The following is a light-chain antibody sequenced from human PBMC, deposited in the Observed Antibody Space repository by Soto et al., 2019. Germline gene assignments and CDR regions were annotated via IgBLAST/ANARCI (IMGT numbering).Light chain of an antibody. Sequence: QSALTQPASVSGSPGQSIAISCTGTSSDVGGYNYVSWYQQHPGKAPKLMIQDVSNRPSGVSDRFSGSKSGNTASLTISGLQAEDEADYYCSSYTRSSTHVFGTGTKLTVL. CDR1: SSDVGGYNY. J-gene: IGLJ1*01. CDR2: DVS. V-gene: IGLV2-14*01. CDR3: SSYTRSSTHV.